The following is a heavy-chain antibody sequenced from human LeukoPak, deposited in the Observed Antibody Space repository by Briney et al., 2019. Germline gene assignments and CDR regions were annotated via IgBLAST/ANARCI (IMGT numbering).Heavy chain of an antibody. V-gene: IGHV3-7*01. CDR3: SRGAHYYGSGS. Sequence: GGSLRLSCAASGFTFSSYWMSWVRHAPCKGLELVANIKQDGSEKYYVVSVKGRFTISRDNAKNSLYLQMNSLRAEDTAVYYCSRGAHYYGSGSWGQGTLVTVSS. CDR2: IKQDGSEK. J-gene: IGHJ4*02. D-gene: IGHD3-10*01. CDR1: GFTFSSYW.